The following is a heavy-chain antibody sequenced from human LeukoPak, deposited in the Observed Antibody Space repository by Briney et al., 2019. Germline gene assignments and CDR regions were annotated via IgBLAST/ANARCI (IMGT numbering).Heavy chain of an antibody. D-gene: IGHD3-10*01. J-gene: IGHJ4*02. V-gene: IGHV1-18*01. CDR3: ARADAYYYGSGSYYLQYYFDY. CDR2: ISAYNGNT. CDR1: GYTFTSYG. Sequence: ASVKVSCKASGYTFTSYGISWVRQAPGQGLEWMGWISAYNGNTNYAQKLQGRVAMTTDTSTSTAYMELRSLRSDDTAVYYCARADAYYYGSGSYYLQYYFDYWGQGTLVTVSS.